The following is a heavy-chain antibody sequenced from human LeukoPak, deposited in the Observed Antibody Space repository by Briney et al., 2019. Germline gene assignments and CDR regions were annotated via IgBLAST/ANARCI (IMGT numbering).Heavy chain of an antibody. CDR2: IYSGGST. CDR1: GFTFSSYA. J-gene: IGHJ4*02. V-gene: IGHV3-23*03. CDR3: ANSFDY. Sequence: PGGSLRLSCAASGFTFSSYAMSWVRQAPGKGLEWVSVIYSGGSTYYADSVKGRFTISRDNSKNTLYLQMNSLRAEDTAVYYCANSFDYWGQGTLVTVSS.